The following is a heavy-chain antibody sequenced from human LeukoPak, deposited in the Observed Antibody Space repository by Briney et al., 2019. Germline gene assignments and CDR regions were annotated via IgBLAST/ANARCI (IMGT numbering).Heavy chain of an antibody. J-gene: IGHJ4*02. Sequence: GGSLRLSCAASGFTFDDYAMHWVRQAPGKGLEWVSGISWNSGSIGYADSVKGRFTISRDNAKNSLYLQMNSLRAEDTAVYYCAKTGSGLYYFDYWGQGTLVTVSS. CDR1: GFTFDDYA. CDR2: ISWNSGSI. D-gene: IGHD3-10*01. CDR3: AKTGSGLYYFDY. V-gene: IGHV3-9*01.